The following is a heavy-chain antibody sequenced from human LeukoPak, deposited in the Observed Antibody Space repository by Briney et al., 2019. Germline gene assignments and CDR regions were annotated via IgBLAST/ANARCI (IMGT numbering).Heavy chain of an antibody. D-gene: IGHD3-3*01. CDR3: ARVSRFLEWFPNYYYYMDV. CDR2: IYTSGST. CDR1: GGSISSYY. J-gene: IGHJ6*03. Sequence: SETLSLTCTVSGGSISSYYWSWIRQPAGKGLEWIGRIYTSGSTNYNPSLKSRVTMSVDTSKNQFSLKLSSVTAADTAVYYCARVSRFLEWFPNYYYYMDVWGKGTTVTVSS. V-gene: IGHV4-4*07.